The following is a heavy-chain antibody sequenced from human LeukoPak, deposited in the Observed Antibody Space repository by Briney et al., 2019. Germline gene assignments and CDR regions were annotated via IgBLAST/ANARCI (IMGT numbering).Heavy chain of an antibody. CDR3: ARSVVGTTFPYYYGLDV. V-gene: IGHV3-53*01. Sequence: PGGSLRLSCAASGFTVSSNYMNWVRQSPGKGLEWVSVIYSGGSTYYADSVRGRFTISRDNSKNTLSLQMNSLRAEGTAVYYCARSVVGTTFPYYYGLDVWGQGTTVTVSS. CDR1: GFTVSSNY. D-gene: IGHD1-26*01. CDR2: IYSGGST. J-gene: IGHJ6*02.